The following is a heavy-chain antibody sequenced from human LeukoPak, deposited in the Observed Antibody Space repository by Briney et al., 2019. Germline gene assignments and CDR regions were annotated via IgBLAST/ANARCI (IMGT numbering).Heavy chain of an antibody. CDR3: ARVSDGGYRIDY. Sequence: GASVKVSCKASGYTFTGYYMHWVRQAPGQGLEWMGWINPNSGGTNYAQKFQGRVTMTRDTSISTAYMELGRLRSDDTALYYCARVSDGGYRIDYWGQGTLVTVSS. J-gene: IGHJ4*02. D-gene: IGHD4-17*01. CDR1: GYTFTGYY. V-gene: IGHV1-2*02. CDR2: INPNSGGT.